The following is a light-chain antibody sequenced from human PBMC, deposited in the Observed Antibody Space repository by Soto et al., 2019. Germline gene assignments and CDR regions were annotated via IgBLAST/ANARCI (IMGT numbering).Light chain of an antibody. Sequence: EIVLTQSPATRSVSPGERVTLSCRASQSVDINLAWYQQKPGQAPRLLIYGASTRATDMSGTFSGRGSGTEFTLTISNVRPEDFAVYYCQQYYSWPRTFGQGTKVDIK. CDR3: QQYYSWPRT. J-gene: IGKJ1*01. CDR2: GAS. CDR1: QSVDIN. V-gene: IGKV3-15*01.